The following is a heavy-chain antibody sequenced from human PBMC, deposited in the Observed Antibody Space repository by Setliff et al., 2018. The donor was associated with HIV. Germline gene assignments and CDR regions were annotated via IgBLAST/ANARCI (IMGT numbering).Heavy chain of an antibody. Sequence: GGSLRLSCAASGFTFKSHWMHWVRQAPGKGLVWVSRINADGTTTNYADSVKGRFTISRDNAENTLYLQMNSLRAEDTGVYYCATMSLNDYGDYVLPVDYWGQGTLVTVSS. CDR3: ATMSLNDYGDYVLPVDY. D-gene: IGHD4-17*01. V-gene: IGHV3-74*01. CDR2: INADGTTT. J-gene: IGHJ4*02. CDR1: GFTFKSHW.